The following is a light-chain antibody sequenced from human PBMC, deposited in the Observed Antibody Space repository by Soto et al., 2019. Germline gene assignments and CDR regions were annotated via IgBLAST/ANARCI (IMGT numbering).Light chain of an antibody. CDR2: GAS. Sequence: EIVLTQSPGTLSLSPGESATLSCRASQSVSSSYLAWYQQKPGQAPRLLIYGASSRATGIPYRFSGSGFGTDFTLTISRLEPEDFAVYYCQQYGSSPVTFGQGTRLEIK. J-gene: IGKJ5*01. CDR1: QSVSSSY. V-gene: IGKV3-20*01. CDR3: QQYGSSPVT.